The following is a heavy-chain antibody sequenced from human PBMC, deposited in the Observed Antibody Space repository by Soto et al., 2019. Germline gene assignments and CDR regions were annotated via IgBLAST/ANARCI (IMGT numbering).Heavy chain of an antibody. CDR3: ARANWYSEY. D-gene: IGHD7-27*01. CDR2: IYYNGNT. CDR1: GGSISNHY. Sequence: QVQLQKSGPGLVKPSETLSLTCTVSGGSISNHYWSWIRQPPGKGLEWIGYIYYNGNTNYNPSLMSRVTMSVDTSKNQISLKLSSVTAADTAVYYCARANWYSEYWGQGTLVTVSS. V-gene: IGHV4-59*11. J-gene: IGHJ4*02.